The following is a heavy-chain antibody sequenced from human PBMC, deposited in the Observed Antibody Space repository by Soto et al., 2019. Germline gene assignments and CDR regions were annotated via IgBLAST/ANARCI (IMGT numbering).Heavy chain of an antibody. Sequence: ASVKVSCKASGGTFSSYAISWVRQAPGQGLEWMGGIIPIFGTANYAQKFQGRVTITADESTSTAYMELSSLRSEDTAVYYCARVKFQQLDRPYYYYGMDVGGQGTTVTVSS. J-gene: IGHJ6*02. D-gene: IGHD6-6*01. CDR2: IIPIFGTA. CDR1: GGTFSSYA. V-gene: IGHV1-69*13. CDR3: ARVKFQQLDRPYYYYGMDV.